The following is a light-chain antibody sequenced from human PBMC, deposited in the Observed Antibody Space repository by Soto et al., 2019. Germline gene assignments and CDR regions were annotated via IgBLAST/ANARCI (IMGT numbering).Light chain of an antibody. CDR2: AAS. CDR3: QQSYTTTIT. V-gene: IGKV1-39*01. J-gene: IGKJ5*01. Sequence: DIQMTQSPSSLSASVGDRVTITCRASQSISSYLNWYQQKPGKDPKLLIYAASSLQSGVPSRFTGSGSGTDFNLTISSLQTEDFATYLCQQSYTTTITVGQGTRLEIK. CDR1: QSISSY.